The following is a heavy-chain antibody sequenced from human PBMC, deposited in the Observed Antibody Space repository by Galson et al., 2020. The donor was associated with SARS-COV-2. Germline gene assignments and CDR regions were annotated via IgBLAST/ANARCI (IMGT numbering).Heavy chain of an antibody. V-gene: IGHV3-30*04. CDR2: IPYASSNK. Sequence: PILSCASSGLTISSYVLFWVSEAPCTGLERVPIIPYASSNKNYADSVKGRFSISRGNSKNTLYMQMNSLKAEDTAVYYCARDQYSGSYRAAFDIWGQGTMVTVSS. CDR3: ARDQYSGSYRAAFDI. CDR1: GLTISSYV. J-gene: IGHJ3*02. D-gene: IGHD1-26*01.